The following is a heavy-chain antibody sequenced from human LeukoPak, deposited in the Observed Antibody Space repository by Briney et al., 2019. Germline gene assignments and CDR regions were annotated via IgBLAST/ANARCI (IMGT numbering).Heavy chain of an antibody. J-gene: IGHJ3*02. CDR2: ISAYNGNI. D-gene: IGHD6-13*01. CDR1: GYTFTSYG. CDR3: ARARAADDAFDI. V-gene: IGHV1-18*01. Sequence: GASVKVSCKASGYTFTSYGISWVRQAPGQGLEWMGWISAYNGNINYAQKLQGRVTMTTDTSTSTAYMEPRSLRSDDTAVYYCARARAADDAFDIWGQGTMVTVSS.